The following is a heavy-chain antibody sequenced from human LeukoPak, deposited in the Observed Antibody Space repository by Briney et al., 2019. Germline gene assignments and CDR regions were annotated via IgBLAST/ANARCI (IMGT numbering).Heavy chain of an antibody. V-gene: IGHV3-9*03. J-gene: IGHJ4*02. CDR3: AKGGYSGYDSGFDY. CDR2: MSWNSGSI. D-gene: IGHD5-12*01. Sequence: GGSLRLSCAPSGFTLDDYVMHWVPQAPGQGVAGVSGMSWNSGSIVYAASVKGRFTISRDNAKNSLYLQMNSLRADDMALYYCAKGGYSGYDSGFDYWGQGTLVTVSS. CDR1: GFTLDDYV.